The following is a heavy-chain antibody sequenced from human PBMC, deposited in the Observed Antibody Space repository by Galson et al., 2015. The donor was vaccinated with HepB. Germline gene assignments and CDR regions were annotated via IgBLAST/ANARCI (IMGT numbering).Heavy chain of an antibody. V-gene: IGHV3-20*04. CDR1: GFTFDDYG. J-gene: IGHJ4*02. Sequence: LRLSCAASGFTFDDYGMSWVRQTPGKGLEWVSGINWNGDSIVYADSVKGRFTISRDNAKNSLHLEMNSLRAEDTALYYCARDHSSGYWSYFDHWGQGTLVTVSS. CDR3: ARDHSSGYWSYFDH. D-gene: IGHD3-22*01. CDR2: INWNGDSI.